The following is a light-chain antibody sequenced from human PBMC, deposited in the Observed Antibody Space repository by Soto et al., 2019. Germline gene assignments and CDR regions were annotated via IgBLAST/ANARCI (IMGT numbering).Light chain of an antibody. Sequence: QSVLTQPPSVSGAPGQRVTISCTGSSSNIGAGYDVYWYQQLPGTAPKLLIYDNNQRPSGVPDRFSGSKSGTSASLAISGLRSEDEADYYCAVWDDSLSGWVFGGGTKLTVL. CDR2: DNN. CDR3: AVWDDSLSGWV. CDR1: SSNIGAGYD. J-gene: IGLJ3*02. V-gene: IGLV1-47*02.